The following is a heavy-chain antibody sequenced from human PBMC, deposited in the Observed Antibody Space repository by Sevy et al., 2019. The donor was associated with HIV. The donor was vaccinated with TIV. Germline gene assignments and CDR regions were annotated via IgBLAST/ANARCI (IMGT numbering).Heavy chain of an antibody. CDR2: FSFGCGKI. CDR3: AREGCTKPHDY. J-gene: IGHJ4*02. V-gene: IGHV3-23*01. CDR1: GFTFSKYS. D-gene: IGHD2-8*01. Sequence: GGCLRLSCAASGFTFSKYSMSWIRQTPGKGLEWVSTFSFGCGKINYADSVKGRFTISRYDSRNTFYLQMNSLRAEDTAIYYCAREGCTKPHDYWGQGTVVLVSS.